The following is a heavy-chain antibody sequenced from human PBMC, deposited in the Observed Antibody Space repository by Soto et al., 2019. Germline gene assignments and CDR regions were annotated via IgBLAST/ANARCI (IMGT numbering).Heavy chain of an antibody. Sequence: PGGSLRLSCIVSGFTFSDHFMAWVRQAPGKGLEWVSDISTTRNYTKYADSVKGRFSMSRDNARNSVYLQMNRLRADDTAVYYCARASRDYHLYYCDYWGQGALVTVSS. CDR1: GFTFSDHF. CDR2: ISTTRNYT. V-gene: IGHV3-11*06. D-gene: IGHD2-21*01. CDR3: ARASRDYHLYYCDY. J-gene: IGHJ4*02.